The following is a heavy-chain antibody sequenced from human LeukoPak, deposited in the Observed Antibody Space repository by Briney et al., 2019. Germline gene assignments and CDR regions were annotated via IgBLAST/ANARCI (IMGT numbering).Heavy chain of an antibody. Sequence: GASVKVSCKASGYTFSDYYIHWVRQAPGQGLEWMGWITPNSGGTKYAQRFQGRVTMTRDTSTSTAYMDLSSLGSDDTAVFYCVRKSATRRTSEFDYWGQGTPVTVSS. CDR2: ITPNSGGT. J-gene: IGHJ4*02. CDR1: GYTFSDYY. V-gene: IGHV1-2*02. CDR3: VRKSATRRTSEFDY. D-gene: IGHD2-15*01.